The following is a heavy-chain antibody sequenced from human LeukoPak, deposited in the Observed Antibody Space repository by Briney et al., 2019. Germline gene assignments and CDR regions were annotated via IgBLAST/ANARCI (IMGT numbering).Heavy chain of an antibody. CDR1: GFTFINYS. CDR2: ISWNSGSI. Sequence: TGGSLRLSCTASGFTFINYSMNWVRQAPGKGLEGVSGISWNSGSIGYADSVKGRFTISRDNAKNSLYLQMNSLRAEDMALYYCAKGRYGGIAARPGDAFDIWGQGTMVTVSS. V-gene: IGHV3-9*03. D-gene: IGHD6-6*01. J-gene: IGHJ3*02. CDR3: AKGRYGGIAARPGDAFDI.